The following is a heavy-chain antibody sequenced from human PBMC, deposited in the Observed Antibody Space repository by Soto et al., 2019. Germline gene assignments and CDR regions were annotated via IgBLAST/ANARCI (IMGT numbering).Heavy chain of an antibody. D-gene: IGHD2-15*01. CDR1: GVSISSSY. J-gene: IGHJ6*03. V-gene: IGHV4-59*01. Sequence: QVQLQESGPGLVKPSETLSLTCTVSGVSISSSYWRWIRQPPGKGLEWIGHIYNSGSTNYNPSLKSRVTISVDTIKNQVSLGLSSVTAADTGLYYCARYRAVCSGRSCFAPSDYYDDMDVWGKGTTVTVS. CDR3: ARYRAVCSGRSCFAPSDYYDDMDV. CDR2: IYNSGST.